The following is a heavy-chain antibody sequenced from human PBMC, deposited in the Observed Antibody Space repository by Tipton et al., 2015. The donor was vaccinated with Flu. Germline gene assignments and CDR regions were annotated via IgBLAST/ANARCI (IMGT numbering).Heavy chain of an antibody. CDR3: ARDRVGATEGILDY. Sequence: SLRLSCTTSGFTFRSYEMNWVRQAPGKGLEWVSFISSSGTSRHYADSVRGRFTVSRDNAKNSVYLQLHSLRAEDTAVYYCARDRVGATEGILDYWGQGTQVTVSS. J-gene: IGHJ4*02. V-gene: IGHV3-48*03. CDR2: ISSSGTSR. CDR1: GFTFRSYE. D-gene: IGHD1-26*01.